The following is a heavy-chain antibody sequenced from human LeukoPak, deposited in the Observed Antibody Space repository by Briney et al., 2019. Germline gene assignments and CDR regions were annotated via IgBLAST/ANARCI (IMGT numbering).Heavy chain of an antibody. Sequence: SQTLSLTCTVSGGSISSGGYYWSWIRQPPGKGLEWIGYIYHSGSTYYNPSLKSRVTISVDRSKNQFSLKLSSVTAADTAVYYCARDTSYCSGGSCCEDGFDYWGQGTLVTVSS. J-gene: IGHJ4*02. CDR1: GGSISSGGYY. CDR3: ARDTSYCSGGSCCEDGFDY. D-gene: IGHD2-15*01. CDR2: IYHSGST. V-gene: IGHV4-30-2*01.